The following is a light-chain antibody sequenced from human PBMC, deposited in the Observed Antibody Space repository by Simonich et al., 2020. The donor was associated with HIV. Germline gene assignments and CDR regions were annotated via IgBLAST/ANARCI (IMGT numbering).Light chain of an antibody. J-gene: IGKJ1*01. Sequence: DIQMTQSPSSVSASVGDRVTITCRASQGISSWLAWYQQRPGKAPKLLMYAASSLQSGVPARFSGSGAGTKFTLTISSLQPEDFATYYCQQAITFPRTFGQGTRVDVK. CDR1: QGISSW. CDR3: QQAITFPRT. V-gene: IGKV1-12*01. CDR2: AAS.